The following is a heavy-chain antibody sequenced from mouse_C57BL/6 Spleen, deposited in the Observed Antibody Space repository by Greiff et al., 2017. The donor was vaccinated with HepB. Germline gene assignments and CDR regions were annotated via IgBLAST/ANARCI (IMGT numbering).Heavy chain of an antibody. CDR1: GYTFTDYY. CDR2: IYPGSGNT. Sequence: VQLQESGAELVRPGASVKLSCKASGYTFTDYYINWVKQRPGQGLEWIARIYPGSGNTYYNEKFKGKATLTAEKSSSTAYMQLSSLTSEDSAVYFCARGKLFFDYWGQGTTLTVSS. CDR3: ARGKLFFDY. J-gene: IGHJ2*01. V-gene: IGHV1-76*01.